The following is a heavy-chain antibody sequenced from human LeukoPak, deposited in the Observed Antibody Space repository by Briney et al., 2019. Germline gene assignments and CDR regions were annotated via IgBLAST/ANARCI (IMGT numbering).Heavy chain of an antibody. J-gene: IGHJ4*02. CDR1: GFTFSGYA. V-gene: IGHV3-23*01. D-gene: IGHD3-10*01. CDR2: IDSSGGTS. CDR3: AKLPGYMVRGVIFY. Sequence: GGSLRLSCAASGFTFSGYAMSWVRQAPGKGLEWVSDIDSSGGTSHYADSVKGRFTISRDNSKNTLYLQMNSLRAEDTAVYSCAKLPGYMVRGVIFYWGQGTLVTVSS.